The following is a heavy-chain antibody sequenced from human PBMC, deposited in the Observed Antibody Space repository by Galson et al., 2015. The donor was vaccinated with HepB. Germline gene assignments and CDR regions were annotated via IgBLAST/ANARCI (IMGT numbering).Heavy chain of an antibody. Sequence: SETLSLTCTVSGYSISSGYYWGWIRQPPGKGLEWIGSIYHSGSTYYNPSLKSRVTISVDTSKSQFSLKLSSVTAADTAVYYCARDPSQQQLVPVLSVWGYFDYWGQGTLVTVSS. D-gene: IGHD6-13*01. CDR3: ARDPSQQQLVPVLSVWGYFDY. V-gene: IGHV4-38-2*02. CDR2: IYHSGST. J-gene: IGHJ4*02. CDR1: GYSISSGYY.